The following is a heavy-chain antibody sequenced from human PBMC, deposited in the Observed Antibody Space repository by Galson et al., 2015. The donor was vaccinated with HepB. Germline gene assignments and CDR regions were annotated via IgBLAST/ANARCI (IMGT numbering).Heavy chain of an antibody. V-gene: IGHV3-33*01. J-gene: IGHJ4*02. CDR3: ARTHYYGSGSYSELGY. CDR1: G. Sequence: GMHWVRQAPGKGLEWVAVIWYDGSNKYYADPVKGRFTISRDNSKNTLYLQMNSLRAEDTAVYYCARTHYYGSGSYSELGYWGQGTLVTVSS. D-gene: IGHD3-10*01. CDR2: IWYDGSNK.